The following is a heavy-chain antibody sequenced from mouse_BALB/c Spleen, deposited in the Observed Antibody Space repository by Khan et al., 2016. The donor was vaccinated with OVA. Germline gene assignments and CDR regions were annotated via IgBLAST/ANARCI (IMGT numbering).Heavy chain of an antibody. CDR1: GYTFTDFR. CDR2: INTFTGEP. Sequence: QIQLVQSGPELRKPGETVKISCQTSGYTFTDFRVNWVKQAPGMGLKWMGCINTFTGEPTYGDDFKGRFAFSLETSASTAYLQINNLKNEDMAAYFCSRHGHGESVYFDFWGQGTTLTVSS. V-gene: IGHV9-1*02. D-gene: IGHD2-13*01. CDR3: SRHGHGESVYFDF. J-gene: IGHJ2*01.